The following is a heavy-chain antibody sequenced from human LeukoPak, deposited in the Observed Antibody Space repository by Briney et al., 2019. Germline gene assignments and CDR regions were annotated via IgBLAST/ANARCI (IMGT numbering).Heavy chain of an antibody. CDR2: IKQDGTEK. CDR1: GFTFSNYW. CDR3: ARAAFDWLFYFDY. D-gene: IGHD3-9*01. V-gene: IGHV3-7*01. Sequence: GGSLRLSCAASGFTFSNYWMTWVRQAPGKGLEWVANIKQDGTEKYYVESVKGRCTISRDNAKSSLYLQMYSLGAEDAAVYYCARAAFDWLFYFDYWGQGALVTVSS. J-gene: IGHJ4*02.